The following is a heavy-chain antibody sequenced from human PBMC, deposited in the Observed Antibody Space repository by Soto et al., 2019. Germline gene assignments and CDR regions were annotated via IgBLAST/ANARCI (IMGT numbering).Heavy chain of an antibody. V-gene: IGHV1-46*01. CDR1: GYTFSSYY. D-gene: IGHD6-13*01. J-gene: IGHJ5*02. CDR3: ARGVGIAATGTGGWFDP. Sequence: ASVKVSCKASGYTFSSYYMHWVRQAPGQGLEWMAITNPSGGSTSYAQKFQGRVTMTRDTSTSTVYMELSSLRSEDTAVYYCARGVGIAATGTGGWFDPWGQGTLVTVSS. CDR2: TNPSGGST.